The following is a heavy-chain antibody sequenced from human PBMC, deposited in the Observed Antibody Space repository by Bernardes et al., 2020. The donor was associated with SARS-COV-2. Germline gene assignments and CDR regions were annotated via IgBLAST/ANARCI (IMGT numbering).Heavy chain of an antibody. D-gene: IGHD6-13*01. V-gene: IGHV3-66*02. CDR3: ARRSVSNWSHDC. Sequence: GGSLRLSCAASGFTVSGNYMSWVRQAPGKGLEWVSIIYRGGGTYYADSVKGRFTISRDSSKNTLSLQMNTLRPEDTALYYCARRSVSNWSHDCWGQGTLVTVSS. CDR2: IYRGGGT. CDR1: GFTVSGNY. J-gene: IGHJ4*02.